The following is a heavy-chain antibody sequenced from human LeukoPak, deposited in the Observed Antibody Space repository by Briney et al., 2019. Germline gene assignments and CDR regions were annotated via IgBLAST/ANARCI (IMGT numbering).Heavy chain of an antibody. CDR1: GFTFSSYW. CDR2: INQDGSEK. V-gene: IGHV3-7*03. CDR3: ARELLGHGYNSGDFDY. Sequence: GGSLRLSCAASGFTFSSYWMNWLRQAPGKGLEWVANINQDGSEKFYVDSVKGRFTIPRDNAKNSLYLQLNSLRAEDTAVYYCARELLGHGYNSGDFDYWGQGTLVTVSS. D-gene: IGHD5-24*01. J-gene: IGHJ4*02.